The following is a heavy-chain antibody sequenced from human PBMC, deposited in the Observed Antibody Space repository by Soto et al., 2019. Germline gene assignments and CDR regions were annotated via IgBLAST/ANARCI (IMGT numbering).Heavy chain of an antibody. J-gene: IGHJ6*02. CDR1: GYSFTSYW. CDR3: ARHVVDSSSRYRGYYYYGMDV. D-gene: IGHD6-13*01. Sequence: GGSPKISCKCSGYSFTSYWIGWVRQMTGKGLEWMGIIDPGDSDTRYSPSFQGQVTISADKSISTAYLQWSSLMASDTAMYYCARHVVDSSSRYRGYYYYGMDVWGQGTTVTAP. CDR2: IDPGDSDT. V-gene: IGHV5-51*01.